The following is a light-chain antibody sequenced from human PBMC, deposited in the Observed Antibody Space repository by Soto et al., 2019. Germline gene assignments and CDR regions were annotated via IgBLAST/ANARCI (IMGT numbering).Light chain of an antibody. CDR2: EGT. V-gene: IGLV2-23*01. CDR3: CSYAGPSTI. CDR1: SSDVGSYNF. Sequence: QSALTQPASVSGSPGQSITISCTGTSSDVGSYNFVSWFQQHPGKVPKLIIYEGTERPSGVSNRFSASQSGNTASLTIPGLEPEDEADYYCCSYAGPSTIFGGGTKLTVL. J-gene: IGLJ2*01.